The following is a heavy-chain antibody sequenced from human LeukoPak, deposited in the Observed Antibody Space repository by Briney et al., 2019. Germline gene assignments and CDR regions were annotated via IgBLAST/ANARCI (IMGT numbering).Heavy chain of an antibody. CDR3: ARPLASTEGLLWFGESEDV. D-gene: IGHD3-10*01. J-gene: IGHJ6*04. V-gene: IGHV4-34*01. CDR1: GGSFSGYY. Sequence: PSETLSLTCAVYGGSFSGYYWSWIRQPPGEGLEWIGEINHSGSTNYNPSLKRRVTISVDTSKNQFSLKLSSVTAADTAVYYCARPLASTEGLLWFGESEDVWGKGTTVTISS. CDR2: INHSGST.